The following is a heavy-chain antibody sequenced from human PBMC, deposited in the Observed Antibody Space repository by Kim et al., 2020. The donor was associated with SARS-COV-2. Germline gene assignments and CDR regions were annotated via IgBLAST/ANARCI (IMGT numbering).Heavy chain of an antibody. CDR2: IYYSGST. D-gene: IGHD5-18*01. CDR3: ARDPGAMVTYYYYGMDV. J-gene: IGHJ6*02. V-gene: IGHV4-31*03. CDR1: GGSISSGGYY. Sequence: SETLSLTCTVSGGSISSGGYYWSWIRQHPGKGLEWIGYIYYSGSTYYNPSLKSRVTISVDTSKNQFSLKLSSVTAADTAVYYCARDPGAMVTYYYYGMDVWGQGTTVTVSS.